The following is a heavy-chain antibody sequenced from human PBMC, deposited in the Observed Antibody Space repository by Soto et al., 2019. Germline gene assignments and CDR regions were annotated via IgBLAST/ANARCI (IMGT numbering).Heavy chain of an antibody. CDR2: ISYDGSNK. CDR1: GFTFSSYG. CDR3: XXXXXXXXXXXXXXDX. J-gene: IGHJ6*02. V-gene: IGHV3-30*03. Sequence: QVQLVESGGGVVQPGRSLRLSCAASGFTFSSYGMHWVXXXPXXXXXXXAVISYDGSNKYYADSVKGRFTISRDNSKNTLXXXXXXXXXXXXXXXXXXXXXXXXXXXXXXXDXWGQGTTVTISS.